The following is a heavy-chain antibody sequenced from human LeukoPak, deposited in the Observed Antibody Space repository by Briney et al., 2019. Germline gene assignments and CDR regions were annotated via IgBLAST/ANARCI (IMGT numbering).Heavy chain of an antibody. CDR2: ISASGHYT. Sequence: GGSLRLSCAASGFTFSSYSMNWVRQAPGKGLEWVSGISASGHYTYNADSAKGRFTISRDNSKNTLYLQMNSLRAEDTALYYCAKDGSWGDYYFYFYIDVWGKGTTVTVSS. D-gene: IGHD3-16*01. J-gene: IGHJ6*03. V-gene: IGHV3-23*01. CDR1: GFTFSSYS. CDR3: AKDGSWGDYYFYFYIDV.